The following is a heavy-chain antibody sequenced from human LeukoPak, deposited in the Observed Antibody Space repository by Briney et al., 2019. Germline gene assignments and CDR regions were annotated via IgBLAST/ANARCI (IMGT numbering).Heavy chain of an antibody. CDR2: IYYSGST. V-gene: IGHV4-61*01. CDR3: ARVRGVTMIVFDY. D-gene: IGHD3-22*01. J-gene: IGHJ4*02. CDR1: GGSVSSGSYY. Sequence: SETLSLTCTVSGGSVSSGSYYWSWIRQPPGMGLEWIGYIYYSGSTNYNPSLKSRVTISVDTSKNQFSLKLSSVTAADTAVYYCARVRGVTMIVFDYWGQGTLVTVSS.